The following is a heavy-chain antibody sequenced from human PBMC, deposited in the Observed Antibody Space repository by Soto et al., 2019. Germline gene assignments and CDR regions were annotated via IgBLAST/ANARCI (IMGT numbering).Heavy chain of an antibody. CDR3: AKDLGIAAAGTRFDY. J-gene: IGHJ4*02. D-gene: IGHD6-13*01. CDR2: ISGSGGST. CDR1: GFTVSSYA. V-gene: IGHV3-23*01. Sequence: PGWSLRLSCAASGFTVSSYAMSWVRKAPGKGLEWVSAISGSGGSTYYADSVKGRFTISRDNSKNTLYLQMNSLRAEDTAVYYCAKDLGIAAAGTRFDYWGQGTLVTVSS.